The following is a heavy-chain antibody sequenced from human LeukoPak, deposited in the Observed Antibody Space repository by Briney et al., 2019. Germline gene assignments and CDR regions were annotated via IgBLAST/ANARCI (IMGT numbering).Heavy chain of an antibody. J-gene: IGHJ4*02. D-gene: IGHD3-22*01. CDR3: ARVWGSSGYSLDY. CDR1: GYTFTSYA. V-gene: IGHV1-3*01. Sequence: ASVKVSCKASGYTFTSYAMHWVRQAPGQRLEWMGWINAGKGNTKYSQKFQGRVTITRDTSASTAYMELSSLRSEDTAVYYCARVWGSSGYSLDYWGQGTLVTVSS. CDR2: INAGKGNT.